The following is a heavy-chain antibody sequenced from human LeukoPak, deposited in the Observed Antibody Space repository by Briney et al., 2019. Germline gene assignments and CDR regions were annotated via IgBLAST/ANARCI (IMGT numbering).Heavy chain of an antibody. CDR1: GGSFSGYY. Sequence: SETLSLTCAVYGGSFSGYYWSWIRQPPGKGLEWIGEINHSGSTNYNPSLKSRVTISVDTSKNQFSLKLSSVTAADTAVYYCARVRFSCSGGSCYHYYYGMDVWGQGTTVTVSS. D-gene: IGHD2-15*01. CDR2: INHSGST. J-gene: IGHJ6*02. V-gene: IGHV4-34*01. CDR3: ARVRFSCSGGSCYHYYYGMDV.